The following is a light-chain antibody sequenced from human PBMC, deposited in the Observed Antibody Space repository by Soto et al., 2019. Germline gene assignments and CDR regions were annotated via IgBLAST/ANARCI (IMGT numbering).Light chain of an antibody. CDR2: EVS. CDR3: SSYTSSNTLEV. V-gene: IGLV2-14*01. J-gene: IGLJ1*01. CDR1: SRDVGGSNY. Sequence: QSVLIQPASVSGSPGQSITISCPGTSRDVGGSNYVSWYQRHPHRAPKLLIYEVSYRPSGVSSRFSGSKSGNTASLTISGLQAEDEADYYCSSYTSSNTLEVFGVGTKVTVL.